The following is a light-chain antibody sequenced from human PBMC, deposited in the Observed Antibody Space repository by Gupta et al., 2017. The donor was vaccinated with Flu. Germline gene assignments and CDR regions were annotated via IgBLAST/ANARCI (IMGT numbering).Light chain of an antibody. CDR2: DVN. Sequence: SDVGDSDYVSWYQQHPDKDPKHVIYDVNKRPSGVPDRFSGSKSGSTASLTISGLQSEDEADYYCCSHEGRHLLGYVFGTGTKVTVL. J-gene: IGLJ1*01. CDR1: SDVGDSDY. V-gene: IGLV2-11*03. CDR3: CSHEGRHLLGYV.